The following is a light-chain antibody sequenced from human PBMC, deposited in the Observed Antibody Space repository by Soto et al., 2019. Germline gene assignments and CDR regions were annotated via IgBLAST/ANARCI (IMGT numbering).Light chain of an antibody. CDR1: SSNIGNNY. J-gene: IGLJ2*01. Sequence: QCVLTQPPSVSAAPGQKVTISCSGSSSNIGNNYVSWYQQLPGTAPKLLIYDNNKRPSGIPDRFSGSKSGTSATLGITGLQTGDEADYYCGTWDSSLSAVFGGGTKVTVL. CDR3: GTWDSSLSAV. CDR2: DNN. V-gene: IGLV1-51*01.